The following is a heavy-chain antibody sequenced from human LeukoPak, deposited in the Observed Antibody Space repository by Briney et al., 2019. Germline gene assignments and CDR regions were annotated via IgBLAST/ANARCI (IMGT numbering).Heavy chain of an antibody. CDR2: VYSGGST. Sequence: PGGSLRLSCEASGFTFGNYAMNWVRQAPGKGLEWVSFVYSGGSTYYEDSVKGRFTISRDSSKNTLFLQMNSLRVGDTAVYYCARAGYYDSSGFYAPDAFDIWGQGTVVTVSS. CDR3: ARAGYYDSSGFYAPDAFDI. J-gene: IGHJ3*02. D-gene: IGHD3-22*01. CDR1: GFTFGNYA. V-gene: IGHV3-53*01.